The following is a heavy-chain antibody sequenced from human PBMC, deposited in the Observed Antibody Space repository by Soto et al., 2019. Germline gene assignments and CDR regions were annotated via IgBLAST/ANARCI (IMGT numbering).Heavy chain of an antibody. V-gene: IGHV1-8*01. J-gene: IGHJ5*02. CDR3: ASAPYDYIWGSYPAGSWFDP. D-gene: IGHD3-16*01. Sequence: GASVKVSCKASGYTFTSYDINWVRQATGQGLEWMGWMNPNSGNTGYAQKFQGRVTMTRNTSISTAYMELSSLRSEDTAVYYCASAPYDYIWGSYPAGSWFDPWGQGTLVTVSS. CDR2: MNPNSGNT. CDR1: GYTFTSYD.